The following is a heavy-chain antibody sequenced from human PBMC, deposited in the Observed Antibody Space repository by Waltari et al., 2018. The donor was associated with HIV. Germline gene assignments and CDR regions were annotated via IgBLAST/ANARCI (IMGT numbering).Heavy chain of an antibody. Sequence: EVQLLESGGGLVQPGGSLRLSCAASGFSFSSYALTWARQAPGEGLEWVSGISARGGNTGYGDSGKGRFIISRDNSKNTLYVQRNSLRAEDTAVYYCVKDTRQQVFEGYLIHNYHVMDVWGQGTTVTVSS. CDR1: GFSFSSYA. CDR2: ISARGGNT. CDR3: VKDTRQQVFEGYLIHNYHVMDV. J-gene: IGHJ6*02. V-gene: IGHV3-23*01. D-gene: IGHD2-15*01.